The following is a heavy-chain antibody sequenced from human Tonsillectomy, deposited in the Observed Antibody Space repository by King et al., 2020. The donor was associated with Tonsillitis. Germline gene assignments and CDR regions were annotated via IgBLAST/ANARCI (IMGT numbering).Heavy chain of an antibody. CDR2: ISSSGDTI. V-gene: IGHV3-11*01. CDR3: ARDSGASRAFDF. CDR1: GFTFGDYY. J-gene: IGHJ3*01. Sequence: VQLVESGGGLVKPGGSLRLSCAASGFTFGDYYMIWIRQAPGKGLELGSYISSSGDTIYYADSVKGRFTISRENAKNSLYLQMNSLRAEDTAVYYCARDSGASRAFDFWGQGTMVTVSS.